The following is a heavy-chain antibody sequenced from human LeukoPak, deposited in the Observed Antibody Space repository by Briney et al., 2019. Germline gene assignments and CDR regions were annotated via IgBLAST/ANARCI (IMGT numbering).Heavy chain of an antibody. CDR1: GYTFASYD. CDR2: MNPSTGNT. CDR3: ARDLSGYSDYYFDY. J-gene: IGHJ4*02. D-gene: IGHD3-3*01. V-gene: IGHV1-8*01. Sequence: ASVKVSCKASGYTFASYDINWVRQATGQGLEWLGWMNPSTGNTGFAQRFQGRVTMTKDTSISTAYMELSSLRSEDTAEYYCARDLSGYSDYYFDYWGQGTLVTVSS.